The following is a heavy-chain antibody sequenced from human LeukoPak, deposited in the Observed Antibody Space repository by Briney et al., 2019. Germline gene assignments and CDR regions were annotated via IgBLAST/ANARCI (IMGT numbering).Heavy chain of an antibody. CDR1: GFTFSSSA. J-gene: IGHJ6*02. V-gene: IGHV3-21*01. CDR3: ARDSGYCSGGSCYWIRAYYYYGMDV. D-gene: IGHD2-15*01. CDR2: ISSSSSYI. Sequence: PGGSLRLSCAASGFTFSSSAMNWVRQAPGKGLEWVSSISSSSSYIYYADSVKGRFTISRDNAKNSLYLQMNSLRAEDTAVYYCARDSGYCSGGSCYWIRAYYYYGMDVWGQGTTVTVSS.